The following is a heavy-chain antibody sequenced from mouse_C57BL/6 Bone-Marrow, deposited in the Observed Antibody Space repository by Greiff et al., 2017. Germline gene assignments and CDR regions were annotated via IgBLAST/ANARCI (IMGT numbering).Heavy chain of an antibody. CDR3: ARPYYYGSSYGYAMDY. J-gene: IGHJ4*01. CDR2: ISNGGGST. Sequence: VQVVESGGGLVQPGGSLKLSCAASGFTFSDYYMYWVRQTPEKRLEWVAYISNGGGSTYYPDTVKGRFTISRDNAKNTLYLQMSRLKSEDTAMYYCARPYYYGSSYGYAMDYWGQGTSVTVSS. CDR1: GFTFSDYY. V-gene: IGHV5-12*01. D-gene: IGHD1-1*01.